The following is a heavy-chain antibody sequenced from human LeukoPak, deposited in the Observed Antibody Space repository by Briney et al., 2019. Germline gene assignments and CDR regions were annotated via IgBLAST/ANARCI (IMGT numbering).Heavy chain of an antibody. CDR1: GFPFSRYA. D-gene: IGHD6-13*01. CDR2: ISGSGGST. CDR3: AKGSVAAVVTFIDF. Sequence: GGPLRLSCAASGFPFSRYAMNWVRHSPGKGLEWVSVISGSGGSTYYADSVKGRFTISRDNSKNTLFLQMNSLRAEDTAVYYCAKGSVAAVVTFIDFWGQGTLVTVPS. J-gene: IGHJ4*02. V-gene: IGHV3-23*01.